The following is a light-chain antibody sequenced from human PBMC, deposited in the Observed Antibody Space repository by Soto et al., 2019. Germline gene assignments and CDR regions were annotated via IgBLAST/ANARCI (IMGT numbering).Light chain of an antibody. CDR3: QQSYSTPLT. V-gene: IGKV1-39*01. J-gene: IGKJ4*01. CDR1: KSISSY. CDR2: AAS. Sequence: DIQMTQSPSSLSASVGDRVTITCRASKSISSYLNWYQQKPGKAPKLLIYAASSLQSGVPSRFSGSGSGTDFTLTISSLQPEEFANYYCQQSYSTPLTFGGGTKVEIK.